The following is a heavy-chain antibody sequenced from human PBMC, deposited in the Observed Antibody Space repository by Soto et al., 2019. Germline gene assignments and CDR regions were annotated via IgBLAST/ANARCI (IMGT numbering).Heavy chain of an antibody. CDR2: ISYDGSNK. V-gene: IGHV3-30*18. CDR1: GFTFSSYG. Sequence: GGSLRLSCAASGFTFSSYGMHWVRQAPGKGLEWVAVISYDGSNKYYADSVKGRFTISRDNSKNTLYLQMNSLRAEDTAVYYCAKGRGTVKQPIDYWGQGTLVTVSS. CDR3: AKGRGTVKQPIDY. D-gene: IGHD4-17*01. J-gene: IGHJ4*02.